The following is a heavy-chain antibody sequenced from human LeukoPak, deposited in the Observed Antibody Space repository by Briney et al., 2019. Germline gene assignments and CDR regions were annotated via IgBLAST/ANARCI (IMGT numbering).Heavy chain of an antibody. CDR3: ARVSDRSNYGLLFDY. J-gene: IGHJ4*02. Sequence: SETLSLTCTVSGGSITNYYWSWIRQPPGKGLQWIGYVYYNGDTDYNPSLKSQVTISVDTSKYLFSLRLNSVTAADTVVYYCARVSDRSNYGLLFDYWGQGSLVTVSS. D-gene: IGHD5-18*01. CDR2: VYYNGDT. V-gene: IGHV4-59*01. CDR1: GGSITNYY.